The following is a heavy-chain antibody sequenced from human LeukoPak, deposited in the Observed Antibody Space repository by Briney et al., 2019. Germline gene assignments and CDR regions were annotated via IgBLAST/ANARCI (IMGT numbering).Heavy chain of an antibody. CDR2: IYYSGST. Sequence: SETLSLTCTVSGGSISSYYWSWIRQPPGKGLEWIGSIYYSGSTYYNPSLKSRVTISVDTSKNQFSLKLSSATAADTAVYYCARGLLYEDYWGQGTLVTVSS. J-gene: IGHJ4*02. V-gene: IGHV4-59*08. D-gene: IGHD3-10*01. CDR1: GGSISSYY. CDR3: ARGLLYEDY.